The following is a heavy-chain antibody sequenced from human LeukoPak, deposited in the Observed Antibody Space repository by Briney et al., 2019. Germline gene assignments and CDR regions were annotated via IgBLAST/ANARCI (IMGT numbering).Heavy chain of an antibody. D-gene: IGHD6-6*01. CDR3: ARVRDSSSSFSFDY. Sequence: GGSLRLSCAASGFTFYNYAMHWVRQAPGKGLEWVALISYDGSNKYYADSVKGRFTISRDNSKNTLYLQMNSLRAEDMAVYYCARVRDSSSSFSFDYWGQGTLVTVSS. J-gene: IGHJ4*02. CDR2: ISYDGSNK. CDR1: GFTFYNYA. V-gene: IGHV3-30*01.